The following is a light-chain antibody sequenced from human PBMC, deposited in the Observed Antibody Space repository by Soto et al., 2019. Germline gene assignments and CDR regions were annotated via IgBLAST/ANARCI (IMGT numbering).Light chain of an antibody. J-gene: IGKJ2*02. CDR1: QSVSSY. V-gene: IGKV3-11*01. Sequence: EIVLTQSPATLSLSPGERATLSCRASQSVSSYLAWYQQKPGHAPRLLIYDASNRATGIPARFSGSGSGTDFTLTISSLEPEDFAVYYCQQRSNWRGTFGQGTKLEIK. CDR2: DAS. CDR3: QQRSNWRGT.